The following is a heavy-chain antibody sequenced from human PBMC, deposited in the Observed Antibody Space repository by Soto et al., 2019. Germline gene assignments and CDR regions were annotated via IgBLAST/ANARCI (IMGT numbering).Heavy chain of an antibody. CDR3: ASLLTTGGYGMDV. V-gene: IGHV1-69*13. D-gene: IGHD1-26*01. CDR2: IIPIFGTA. J-gene: IGHJ6*02. CDR1: GGTFSSYA. Sequence: SVKVSCKASGGTFSSYAISWVRQAPGQGLEWMGGIIPIFGTANYAQKFQGRVTITADESTSTAYMELSSVTAADTAVYYCASLLTTGGYGMDVWGQGTTVTVSS.